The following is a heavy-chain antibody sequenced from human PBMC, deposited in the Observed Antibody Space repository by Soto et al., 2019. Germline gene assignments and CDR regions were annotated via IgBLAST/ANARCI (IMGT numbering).Heavy chain of an antibody. Sequence: SETLSLTCAVSGGSISSGGYSWSWIRQPPGKGLEWIGYIYHSGSTYYNPSLKSRVTISVDRSKNQFSLKLSSVTAADTAVYYCARGVYYYDSSGYYGFNEYWGQGTLVTVS. D-gene: IGHD3-22*01. CDR2: IYHSGST. V-gene: IGHV4-30-2*01. CDR1: GGSISSGGYS. J-gene: IGHJ4*02. CDR3: ARGVYYYDSSGYYGFNEY.